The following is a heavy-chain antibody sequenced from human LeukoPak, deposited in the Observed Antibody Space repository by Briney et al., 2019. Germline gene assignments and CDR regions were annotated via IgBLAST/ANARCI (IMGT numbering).Heavy chain of an antibody. CDR2: INPSGGST. CDR3: ATDMMGSGWQYFDY. Sequence: ASVTVSCKASGYTFTSYYMHWVRQAPGQGLEWMGIINPSGGSTSYAQKFQGRVTMTEDTSTDTAYMELSSLRSEDTAVYYCATDMMGSGWQYFDYWGQGTLVTVSS. D-gene: IGHD6-19*01. V-gene: IGHV1-46*01. CDR1: GYTFTSYY. J-gene: IGHJ4*02.